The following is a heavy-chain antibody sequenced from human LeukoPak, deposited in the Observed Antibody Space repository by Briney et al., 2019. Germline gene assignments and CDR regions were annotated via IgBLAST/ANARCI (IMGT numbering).Heavy chain of an antibody. CDR2: FDPEDGET. Sequence: ASVKVSCKVPGYTLTELSMRWVRQAPGKGLEWMGGFDPEDGETIYAQKFQGRVTMTEDTSTDTAYMELSSLRSEDTAVYYCATLTVVNGDYALFDYWGQGTLVTVSS. V-gene: IGHV1-24*01. CDR3: ATLTVVNGDYALFDY. D-gene: IGHD4-17*01. CDR1: GYTLTELS. J-gene: IGHJ4*02.